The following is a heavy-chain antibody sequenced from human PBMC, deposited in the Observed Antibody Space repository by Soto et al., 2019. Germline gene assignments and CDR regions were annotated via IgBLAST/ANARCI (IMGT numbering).Heavy chain of an antibody. J-gene: IGHJ5*02. V-gene: IGHV3-11*01. D-gene: IGHD4-17*01. CDR1: GFTFSDYY. Sequence: GGSLRLSCAASGFTFSDYYMSWIRQAPGKGLEWVSYISSSGSTIYYADSVKGRFTISRDNAKNSLYLQMNSLRAEDTAVYYCTKAVDYGDSEWFDPWGQGTLVTVSS. CDR3: TKAVDYGDSEWFDP. CDR2: ISSSGSTI.